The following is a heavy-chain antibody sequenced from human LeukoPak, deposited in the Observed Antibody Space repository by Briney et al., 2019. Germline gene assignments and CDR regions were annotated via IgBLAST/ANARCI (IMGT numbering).Heavy chain of an antibody. CDR3: ATSEAVAGEFDY. D-gene: IGHD6-19*01. CDR1: GGTFTSYY. Sequence: ASVKVSCKASGGTFTSYYMHWVRQAPGQGLEWMGIINPSGGSTSYAQKFQGRVTMTRDTSTSTVYMELSSLRSEDTAVYYCATSEAVAGEFDYWGQGTLVTVSS. J-gene: IGHJ4*02. CDR2: INPSGGST. V-gene: IGHV1-46*01.